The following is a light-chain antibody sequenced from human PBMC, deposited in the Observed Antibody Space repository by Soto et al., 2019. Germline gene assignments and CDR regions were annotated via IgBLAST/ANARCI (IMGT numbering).Light chain of an antibody. CDR2: DVS. Sequence: QSALTQPASVSGSPGQSITISCTGTSSDVGGYNYVSWYQQHPGKAPKLMIYDVSNRPSGVSKRFSGSKSGNTASLTISVLQAEDEADYYCSSYTRSSTRVFGTGTKVTVL. CDR3: SSYTRSSTRV. J-gene: IGLJ1*01. V-gene: IGLV2-14*01. CDR1: SSDVGGYNY.